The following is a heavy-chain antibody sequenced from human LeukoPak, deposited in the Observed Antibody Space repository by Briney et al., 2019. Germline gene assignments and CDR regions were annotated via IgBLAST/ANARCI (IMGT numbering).Heavy chain of an antibody. Sequence: ASVKVSCKASGYTFTGYYMHWVRQAPGQGLEGMGWINPDSGGTNSAQKFHGRVTMTRDTSISTAYMELSRLRSNDTAVYYCARGTTGIAAAGMKYNWFDPWGQGTLVTVSS. D-gene: IGHD6-13*01. V-gene: IGHV1-2*02. CDR1: GYTFTGYY. J-gene: IGHJ5*02. CDR2: INPDSGGT. CDR3: ARGTTGIAAAGMKYNWFDP.